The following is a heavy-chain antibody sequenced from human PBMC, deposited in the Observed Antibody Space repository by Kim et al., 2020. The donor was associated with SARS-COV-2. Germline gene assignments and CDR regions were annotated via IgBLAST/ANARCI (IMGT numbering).Heavy chain of an antibody. CDR1: GGSISSSNW. CDR2: IYHSGST. J-gene: IGHJ6*02. CDR3: ARGWGGDKHDKRYGMDV. V-gene: IGHV4-4*02. Sequence: SETLSLTCAVSGGSISSSNWWSWVRQPPGKGLEWIGEIYHSGSTNYNPSLKSRVTISVDKSKNQFSLKLSSVTTADTAVYYCARGWGGDKHDKRYGMDVWGQGTTVTVSS. D-gene: IGHD3-16*01.